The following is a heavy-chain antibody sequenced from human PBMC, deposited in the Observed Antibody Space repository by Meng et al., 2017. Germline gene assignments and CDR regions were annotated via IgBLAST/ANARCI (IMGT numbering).Heavy chain of an antibody. J-gene: IGHJ3*02. Sequence: ASVKVSCKASGYTFTGYYMHWVRQAPGQGLEWMGWINPNSGGTNYAQKFQGRVTMTRDTSISTACMELSRLRSDDTAVYYCARGLRYFDWLSSDAFDIWGQGTMVTVSS. D-gene: IGHD3-9*01. CDR3: ARGLRYFDWLSSDAFDI. V-gene: IGHV1-2*02. CDR1: GYTFTGYY. CDR2: INPNSGGT.